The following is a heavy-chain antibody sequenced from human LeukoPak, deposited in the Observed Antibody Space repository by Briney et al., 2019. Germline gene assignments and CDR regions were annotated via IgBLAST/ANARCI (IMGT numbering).Heavy chain of an antibody. D-gene: IGHD6-13*01. Sequence: SETLSLTCTVFGYSISSGYYWGWIRQPPGKGLEWIGSIYHSGSTYYNPSLKSRVTISVDTSKNQFSLKLSSVTAADTAVYYCARDPLDSSSWYGGVHYWGQGTLVTVSS. J-gene: IGHJ4*02. CDR3: ARDPLDSSSWYGGVHY. CDR2: IYHSGST. V-gene: IGHV4-38-2*02. CDR1: GYSISSGYY.